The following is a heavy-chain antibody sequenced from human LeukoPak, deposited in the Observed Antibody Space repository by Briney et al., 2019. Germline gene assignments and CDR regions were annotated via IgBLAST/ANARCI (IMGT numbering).Heavy chain of an antibody. CDR2: IYSGGST. CDR1: GFTFSRDS. V-gene: IGHV3-53*01. J-gene: IGHJ4*02. D-gene: IGHD3-22*01. Sequence: GGSLRLSCAASGFTFSRDSMDWVRQAPGKGLEWVSVIYSGGSTYYADSVKGRFTISRDNSKNTLYLQMNSLRAEDTAVYYCARGYYYDSSGYYPYFDYWGQGTLVTVSS. CDR3: ARGYYYDSSGYYPYFDY.